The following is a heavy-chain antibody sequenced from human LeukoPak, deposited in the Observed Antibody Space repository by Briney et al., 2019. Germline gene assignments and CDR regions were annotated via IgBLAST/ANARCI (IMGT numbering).Heavy chain of an antibody. CDR2: ISSSSSYI. J-gene: IGHJ4*02. D-gene: IGHD2-2*01. CDR1: GVTFSSYA. V-gene: IGHV3-21*01. Sequence: GRSLRLSCEGSGVTFSSYAMHWVRQAPGKGLEWVSSISSSSSYIYYADSVKGRFTISRDNAKNSLYLQMNSLRAEDTAVYYCARDVRRYCSSTSCYAGDYWGQGTLVTVSS. CDR3: ARDVRRYCSSTSCYAGDY.